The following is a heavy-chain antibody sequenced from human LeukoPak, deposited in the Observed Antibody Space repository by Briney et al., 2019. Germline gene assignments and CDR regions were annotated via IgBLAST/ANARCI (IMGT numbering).Heavy chain of an antibody. CDR3: AKDGYDLVWGYYYYMDV. D-gene: IGHD5-12*01. Sequence: PGGSLRLSCAASGFTFSSYAMSWVRQAPGKGLEWVSAISGSGGSTYYADSVKGRFTISRDNSKNTLYLQMNSLRAEDTAVYYCAKDGYDLVWGYYYYMDVWGKGTTVTVSS. V-gene: IGHV3-23*01. CDR2: ISGSGGST. CDR1: GFTFSSYA. J-gene: IGHJ6*03.